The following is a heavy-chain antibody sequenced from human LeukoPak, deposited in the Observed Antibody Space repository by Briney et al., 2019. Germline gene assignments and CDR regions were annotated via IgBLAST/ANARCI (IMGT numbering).Heavy chain of an antibody. CDR2: ISGSGGST. D-gene: IGHD5-18*01. CDR3: AKDGGYSYGVFDY. V-gene: IGHV3-23*01. CDR1: GFTFSSYA. J-gene: IGHJ4*02. Sequence: GGSLRLSCAASGFTFSSYAMSWVRQAPGKGLEWVSAISGSGGSTYYADSVKGRFTISRDNSKNTLYPQMNSLRAEDTAVYYCAKDGGYSYGVFDYWGQGTLVTVSS.